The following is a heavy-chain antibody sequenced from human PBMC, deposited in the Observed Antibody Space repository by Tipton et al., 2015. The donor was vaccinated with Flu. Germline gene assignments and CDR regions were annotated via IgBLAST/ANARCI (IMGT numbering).Heavy chain of an antibody. CDR2: IYTSGST. CDR1: GGSISSYY. J-gene: IGHJ6*03. CDR3: ARVRQSYYYYYYMDV. V-gene: IGHV4-59*10. D-gene: IGHD6-19*01. Sequence: TLSLTCAVYGGSISSYYWSWIRQPAGKGLEWIGRIYTSGSTNYNPSLKSRVTMSVDTSKNQFSLKLSSVTAADTAVYYCARVRQSYYYYYYMDVWGKGATVTVSS.